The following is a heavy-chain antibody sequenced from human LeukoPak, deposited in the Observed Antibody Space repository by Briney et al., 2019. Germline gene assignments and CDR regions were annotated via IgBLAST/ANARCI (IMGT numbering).Heavy chain of an antibody. CDR2: RSYDGSDK. D-gene: IGHD4-17*01. V-gene: IGHV3-30*03. CDR1: GFTFSSCG. CDR3: ATDLRDGDYVIFSGLDV. Sequence: GRSLRLSCAASGFTFSSCGMHWFRQAPGKGLEWVAVRSYDGSDKYYADSVKGRFTISRDNSKNTLYLQMNSLRAEDMAVYYCATDLRDGDYVIFSGLDVWGQGTTVTVSS. J-gene: IGHJ6*02.